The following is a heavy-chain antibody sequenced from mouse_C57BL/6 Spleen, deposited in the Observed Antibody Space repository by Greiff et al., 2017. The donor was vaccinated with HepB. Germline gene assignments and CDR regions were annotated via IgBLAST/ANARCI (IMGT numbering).Heavy chain of an antibody. CDR3: ARSSYDWYFDV. V-gene: IGHV1-53*01. D-gene: IGHD1-1*01. J-gene: IGHJ1*03. CDR1: GYTFTSYW. CDR2: INPSNGGT. Sequence: QVHVKQPGTELVKPGASVKLSCKASGYTFTSYWMHWVKQRPGQGLEWIGNINPSNGGTNYNEKFKSKATLTVDKSSSTAYMQLSSLTSEDSAVYYCARSSYDWYFDVWGTGTTVTVSS.